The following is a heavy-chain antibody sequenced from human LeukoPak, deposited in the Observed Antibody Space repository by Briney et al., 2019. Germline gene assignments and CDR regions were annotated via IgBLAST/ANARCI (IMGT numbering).Heavy chain of an antibody. CDR3: ARRGSGYSAPFDY. J-gene: IGHJ4*02. Sequence: PSETLPLTCTVSGGSISSYYWSWIRQPPGKGLEWIGSGYYSGGTNFNPSLKSRVTISVDTSKNQFSLKLSSVTAADTAVYYCARRGSGYSAPFDYWGQGTLVTVSS. D-gene: IGHD3-22*01. CDR1: GGSISSYY. V-gene: IGHV4-59*01. CDR2: GYYSGGT.